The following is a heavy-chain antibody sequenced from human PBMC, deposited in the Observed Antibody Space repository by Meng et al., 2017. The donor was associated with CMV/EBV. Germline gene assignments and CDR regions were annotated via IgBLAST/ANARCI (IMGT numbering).Heavy chain of an antibody. D-gene: IGHD7-27*01. J-gene: IGHJ4*02. CDR3: ARASFWGCDY. Sequence: ESLKISGAASGFTFSSYAMSWVRQAPGKGLECVDNIKQDGSEKYYVNSVKSRFTISRNNAKNSLYLQMNSLRAEDTAVYYCARASFWGCDYWGQGTLVTVSS. V-gene: IGHV3-7*01. CDR2: IKQDGSEK. CDR1: GFTFSSYA.